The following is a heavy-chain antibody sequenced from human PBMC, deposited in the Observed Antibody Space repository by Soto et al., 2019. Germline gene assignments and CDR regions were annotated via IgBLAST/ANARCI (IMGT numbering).Heavy chain of an antibody. CDR2: ISYDGSNK. CDR3: ARPSGDSKYYYYYGMDV. CDR1: GFTFSSYA. D-gene: IGHD4-17*01. J-gene: IGHJ6*02. V-gene: IGHV3-30-3*01. Sequence: GGSLRLSCAASGFTFSSYAMHWVRQAPGKGLEWVAVISYDGSNKYYADSVKGRFTISRDNSKNTLYLQMNSLRAEDTAVYYCARPSGDSKYYYYYGMDVWGQGTTVTVSS.